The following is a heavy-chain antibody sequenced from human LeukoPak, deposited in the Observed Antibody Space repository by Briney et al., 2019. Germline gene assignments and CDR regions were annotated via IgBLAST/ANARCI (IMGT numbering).Heavy chain of an antibody. J-gene: IGHJ6*03. CDR3: ARDLEAAGFYYYYYMDV. D-gene: IGHD6-13*01. CDR1: GGSISSYY. Sequence: NASETLSLTCTVSGGSISSYYWSWIRQPPGKGLEWIGYIFHSGSTNYNPSLKSRVTMSVDTSKHQFSLKLSSVTAADTAVYYCARDLEAAGFYYYYYMDVWGKGTTVTVSS. CDR2: IFHSGST. V-gene: IGHV4-59*01.